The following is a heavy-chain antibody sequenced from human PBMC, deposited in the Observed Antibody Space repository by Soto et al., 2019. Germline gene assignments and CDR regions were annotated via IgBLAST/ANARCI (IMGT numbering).Heavy chain of an antibody. CDR2: ISAYNGNT. CDR3: ARDPRLFHDILTGSNYGMDV. J-gene: IGHJ6*02. D-gene: IGHD3-9*01. Sequence: ASVKVSCKASGYTFTTYVISWVRQAPGRGLEWMGWISAYNGNTKYTENLQGRVTMTTDTSTSTAYMELKSLISDDTAVYYCARDPRLFHDILTGSNYGMDVWGQGTTVTVSS. CDR1: GYTFTTYV. V-gene: IGHV1-18*01.